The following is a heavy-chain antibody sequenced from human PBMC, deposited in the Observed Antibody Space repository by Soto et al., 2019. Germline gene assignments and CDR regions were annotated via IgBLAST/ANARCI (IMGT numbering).Heavy chain of an antibody. CDR2: IYRGTP. D-gene: IGHD6-13*01. Sequence: GGSLRLSCAASGVSVNNNYMSWVRQAPGKGLEWVSLIYRGTPGYADSVKGRFTISRDDSKNTLYLQMNSLRVEDTAVYYCVRKTVAAAGAIWGQGTMVTVSS. J-gene: IGHJ3*02. V-gene: IGHV3-66*01. CDR1: GVSVNNNY. CDR3: VRKTVAAAGAI.